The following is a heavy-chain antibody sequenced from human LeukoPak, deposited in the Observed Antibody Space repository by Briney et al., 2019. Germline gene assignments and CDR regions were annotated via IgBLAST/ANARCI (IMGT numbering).Heavy chain of an antibody. J-gene: IGHJ4*02. D-gene: IGHD6-13*01. V-gene: IGHV3-23*01. CDR2: ISGSGGST. CDR1: RCTFSSYA. Sequence: GGSLRLSCAASRCTFSSYAMSWVRQAPGKGLEWVSGISGSGGSTYYADSVKGRFTISRDNSKNTLYLQMNSPRAEDTAVYYCAILPGYSSSWYEVDYWGQGTLVTVSS. CDR3: AILPGYSSSWYEVDY.